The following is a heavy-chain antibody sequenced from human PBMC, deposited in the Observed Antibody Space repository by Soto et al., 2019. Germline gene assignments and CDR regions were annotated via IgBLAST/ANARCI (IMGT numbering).Heavy chain of an antibody. CDR2: ISSSSSTI. Sequence: EVQLVESGGGLVQPGGSLRLSCAASGFTFSSYSMNWVRQAPGKGLEWVSYISSSSSTIYYADSVKGRFTISRDNAKNSLYLQMNSLRDEGTAVYYCARDPVGVVVVAAIDYWGQGTLVTVSS. CDR3: ARDPVGVVVVAAIDY. V-gene: IGHV3-48*02. J-gene: IGHJ4*02. D-gene: IGHD2-15*01. CDR1: GFTFSSYS.